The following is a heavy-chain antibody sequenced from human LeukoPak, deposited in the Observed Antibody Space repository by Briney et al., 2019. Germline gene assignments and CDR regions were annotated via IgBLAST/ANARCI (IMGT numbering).Heavy chain of an antibody. Sequence: GGSLRLSCAASGFTFSSYAMSWVRQAPGKGLEWVGRIKSKTDGGTTDYAAPVKGRFTISRDDSKNTLYLQMNSLKTEDTAVYYCTTDEVATILDYYYYYMDVWGKGTTVTVSS. D-gene: IGHD5-12*01. CDR2: IKSKTDGGTT. CDR1: GFTFSSYA. J-gene: IGHJ6*03. CDR3: TTDEVATILDYYYYYMDV. V-gene: IGHV3-15*01.